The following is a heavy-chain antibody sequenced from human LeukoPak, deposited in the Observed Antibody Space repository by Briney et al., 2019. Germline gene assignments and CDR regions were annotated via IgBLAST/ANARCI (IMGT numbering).Heavy chain of an antibody. CDR1: GGTFSSYA. Sequence: SVKVSCKASGGTFSSYAISWVRQAPGQGLEWMGGIIPIFGTANYARKFQGRVTITADESTSTAYMELSSLRSEDTAVYYCAGDILTGSRPYYMDVWGKGTTVTVSS. J-gene: IGHJ6*03. CDR3: AGDILTGSRPYYMDV. CDR2: IIPIFGTA. D-gene: IGHD3-9*01. V-gene: IGHV1-69*13.